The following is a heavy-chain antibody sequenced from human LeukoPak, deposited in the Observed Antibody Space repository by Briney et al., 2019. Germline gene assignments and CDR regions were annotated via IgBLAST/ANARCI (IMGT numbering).Heavy chain of an antibody. CDR2: IIPIFGTA. J-gene: IGHJ4*02. Sequence: SVKVSCKASGGTFSSYAISWVRQAPGQGLEWMGGIIPIFGTANYAQKFQGRVTITADEFTSTAYMELSSLRSEDTAVYYCANSGSYYSPFDYWGQGTLVTVSS. D-gene: IGHD1-26*01. V-gene: IGHV1-69*01. CDR1: GGTFSSYA. CDR3: ANSGSYYSPFDY.